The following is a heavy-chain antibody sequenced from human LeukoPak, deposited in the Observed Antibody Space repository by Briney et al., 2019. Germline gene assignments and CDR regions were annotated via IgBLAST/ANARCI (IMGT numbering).Heavy chain of an antibody. CDR1: GFTFSSHW. J-gene: IGHJ4*02. CDR2: IKHDGSEK. Sequence: PGGSLRLSCAASGFTFSSHWMSWVRRAPGKGLEWVANIKHDGSEKYYVGSVKGRFTISRDNAKNSLYLQMNSLRAEDTAVYYCALYNWNSKRDLDYWGQGTLVTVCS. CDR3: ALYNWNSKRDLDY. D-gene: IGHD1-7*01. V-gene: IGHV3-7*05.